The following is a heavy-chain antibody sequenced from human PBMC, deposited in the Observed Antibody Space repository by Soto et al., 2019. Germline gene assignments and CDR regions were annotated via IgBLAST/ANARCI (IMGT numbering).Heavy chain of an antibody. CDR1: GDSVSSGGNY. CDR2: IHYSGSV. D-gene: IGHD2-2*02. CDR3: ARGGVYCGSTSCHTYYFDY. J-gene: IGHJ4*02. Sequence: QVQLQESGPGLVKPSETLSLTCTVSGDSVSSGGNYWSWIRQPPGEGLEWLAHIHYSGSVNYNPSLKSRVTISVDTSKIQVSLRLNAVTAADTAFYYGARGGVYCGSTSCHTYYFDYWGQGPLVTVSS. V-gene: IGHV4-61*08.